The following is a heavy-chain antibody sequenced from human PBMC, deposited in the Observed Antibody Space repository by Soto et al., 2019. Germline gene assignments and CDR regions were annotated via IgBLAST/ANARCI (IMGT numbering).Heavy chain of an antibody. CDR2: IYYSGST. V-gene: IGHV4-59*08. CDR3: ARRWGRTFDY. CDR1: GGSISSYY. J-gene: IGHJ4*02. D-gene: IGHD7-27*01. Sequence: SETLSLTCTVSGGSISSYYWSWIRQPPGKGLEWIGYIYYSGSTNYNPSLKSRVTISVDTSKNQFSLKLSSVTAADTVVYYCARRWGRTFDYWGQGTLVTVSA.